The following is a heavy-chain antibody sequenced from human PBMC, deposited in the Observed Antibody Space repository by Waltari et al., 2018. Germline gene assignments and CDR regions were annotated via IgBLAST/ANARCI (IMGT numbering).Heavy chain of an antibody. CDR3: ARGRTTVTTRWFDP. CDR1: GGSISSYY. J-gene: IGHJ5*02. CDR2: IYYSGST. V-gene: IGHV4-59*01. Sequence: QVQLQESGSGLVKPSETLSLTCTVSGGSISSYYWSWIRQPPGKGLEWIGYIYYSGSTNYNPSLKSRVTISVDTSKNQFSLKLSSVTAADTAVYYCARGRTTVTTRWFDPWGQGTLVTVSS. D-gene: IGHD4-17*01.